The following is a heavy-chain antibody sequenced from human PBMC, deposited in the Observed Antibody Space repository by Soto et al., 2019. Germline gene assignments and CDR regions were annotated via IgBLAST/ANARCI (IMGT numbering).Heavy chain of an antibody. CDR3: ARAPRITIFQGLDFDY. J-gene: IGHJ4*02. V-gene: IGHV4-31*03. Sequence: PSETLSLTCTVSGGSISSGGYYWSWIRQHPGKGLEWIGYIYYSGSTYYNPSLKSRVTISVDTSKNQFSLKLSSVTAADTAVYYCARAPRITIFQGLDFDYWGQGALVTVS. CDR1: GGSISSGGYY. CDR2: IYYSGST. D-gene: IGHD3-9*01.